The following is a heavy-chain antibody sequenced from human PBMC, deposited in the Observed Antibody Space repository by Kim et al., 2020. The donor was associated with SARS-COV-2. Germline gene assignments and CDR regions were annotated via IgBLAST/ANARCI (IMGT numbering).Heavy chain of an antibody. D-gene: IGHD1-26*01. CDR3: TSNSGSYEIWVDAFDI. V-gene: IGHV3-49*02. J-gene: IGHJ3*02. Sequence: SVKGRFTIARDDSKSIAYLQMNSLKTEDTAVYYCTSNSGSYEIWVDAFDIWGQGTMVTVSS.